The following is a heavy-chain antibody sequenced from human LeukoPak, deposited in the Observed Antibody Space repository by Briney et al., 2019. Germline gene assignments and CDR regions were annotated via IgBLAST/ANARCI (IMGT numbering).Heavy chain of an antibody. Sequence: PGGSLRLSCAASGFTVSSNYMSWVRQAPGKGLEWVSVIYSGGSTYYADSVKGRFTISRDNSKNTLYLQMNSLRSEDTAVYYCARGLAEYYDFWSGYYVEGNFDYWGQGTLVTVSS. D-gene: IGHD3-3*01. CDR1: GFTVSSNY. CDR2: IYSGGST. J-gene: IGHJ4*02. V-gene: IGHV3-53*05. CDR3: ARGLAEYYDFWSGYYVEGNFDY.